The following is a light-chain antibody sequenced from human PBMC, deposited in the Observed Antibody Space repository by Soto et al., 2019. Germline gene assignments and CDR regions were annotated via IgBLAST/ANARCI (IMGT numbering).Light chain of an antibody. CDR1: QSVSSSY. CDR3: QQYGSSLLT. V-gene: IGKV3-20*01. J-gene: IGKJ4*01. CDR2: GAS. Sequence: ETVLTQSPGTLSLSPGERATLSCRASQSVSSSYLAWYQQKPGQAPRLLIYGASSRATGIPDRFSGSGSGTDFTLTISRLEPEDSAVYYCQQYGSSLLTFGGGTKVDIK.